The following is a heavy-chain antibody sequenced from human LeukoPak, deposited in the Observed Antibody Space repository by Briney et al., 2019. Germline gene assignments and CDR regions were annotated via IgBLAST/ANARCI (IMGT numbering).Heavy chain of an antibody. CDR2: INLSGDRT. D-gene: IGHD1-14*01. CDR1: GYTFTSYY. V-gene: IGHV1-46*01. CDR3: ARGLGRKSTGGY. J-gene: IGHJ4*02. Sequence: ASVKVSCKASGYTFTSYYLHWVRRAPGQGLEWMGTINLSGDRTSYAQKIQGRVTMTRDTSTNTVYMELSSLTSEDTAVYYCARGLGRKSTGGYWGQGTLVTVSS.